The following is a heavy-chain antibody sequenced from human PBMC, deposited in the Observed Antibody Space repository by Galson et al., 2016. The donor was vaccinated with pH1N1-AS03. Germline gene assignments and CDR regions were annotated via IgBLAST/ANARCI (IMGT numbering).Heavy chain of an antibody. Sequence: LRLSCAASGFSFSSYWMTWVRLTPGKGLEWVANINQDGSAVHYVDSVKGRFTISRDNAKNSLSLQMNSLRDEDTAVYYCTRGGYSSTWYWVYWGQGTLVTVPS. CDR2: INQDGSAV. D-gene: IGHD6-13*01. CDR1: GFSFSSYW. CDR3: TRGGYSSTWYWVY. J-gene: IGHJ4*02. V-gene: IGHV3-7*03.